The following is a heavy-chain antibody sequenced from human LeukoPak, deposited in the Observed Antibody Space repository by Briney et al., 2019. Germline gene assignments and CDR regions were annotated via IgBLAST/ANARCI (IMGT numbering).Heavy chain of an antibody. CDR3: ASEGSSSSWPYLDY. CDR2: ISYDGSNK. Sequence: GGSLRLSCAASGFTFSSYAMHWVRQAPGKGLEWVAVISYDGSNKYYADSVKGRFTISRDNSKNTLYLQMNSLRAEDTAVYYCASEGSSSSWPYLDYWGQGTLVTVSS. J-gene: IGHJ4*02. CDR1: GFTFSSYA. V-gene: IGHV3-30*04. D-gene: IGHD6-13*01.